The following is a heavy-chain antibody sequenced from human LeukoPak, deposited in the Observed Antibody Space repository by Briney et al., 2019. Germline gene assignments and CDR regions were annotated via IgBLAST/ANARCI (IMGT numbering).Heavy chain of an antibody. V-gene: IGHV3-53*01. J-gene: IGHJ4*02. CDR2: IYSGGST. Sequence: GGSLRLSRAASGFTVSSNYMSWVRQAPGKGLEWVSVIYSGGSTYYADSVKGRFTISRDNSKNTLYLQMNSLRAEDTAVYYCAREGYYYDSSGYYYAFDYWGQGTLVTVSS. CDR3: AREGYYYDSSGYYYAFDY. CDR1: GFTVSSNY. D-gene: IGHD3-22*01.